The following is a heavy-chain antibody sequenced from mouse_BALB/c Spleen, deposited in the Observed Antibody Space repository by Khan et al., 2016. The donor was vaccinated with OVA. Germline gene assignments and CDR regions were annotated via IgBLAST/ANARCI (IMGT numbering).Heavy chain of an antibody. CDR1: GYTFTDYI. CDR3: ARHGYGGFAY. V-gene: IGHV1-18*01. Sequence: IQLVQSGPELVKPGASVKIPCKASGYTFTDYIIDWVKQSLGESLEWIGDINPNNGGTIYNQKFKGKATLTVDKSSSTAYMELRSLTSEDTAVYYCARHGYGGFAYWGQGTLVTVSA. CDR2: INPNNGGT. D-gene: IGHD2-2*01. J-gene: IGHJ3*01.